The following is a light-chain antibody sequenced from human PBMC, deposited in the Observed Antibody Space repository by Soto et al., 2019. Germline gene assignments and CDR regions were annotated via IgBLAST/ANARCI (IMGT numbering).Light chain of an antibody. CDR3: HQYCTSPWT. CDR1: QSVLYSSNNKNY. Sequence: DIVMTQSPDSLAVSLGERAIINCRSSQSVLYSSNNKNYLSWYQQKPGQPPKLLIYWASTRESGVPDRFSGSGSGTDFARTISSLQAEDVAVYYCHQYCTSPWTFGQGTKVEIK. CDR2: WAS. J-gene: IGKJ1*01. V-gene: IGKV4-1*01.